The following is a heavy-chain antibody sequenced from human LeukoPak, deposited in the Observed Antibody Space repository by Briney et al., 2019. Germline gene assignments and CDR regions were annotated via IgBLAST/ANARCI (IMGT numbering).Heavy chain of an antibody. V-gene: IGHV1-18*01. J-gene: IGHJ5*02. D-gene: IGHD1-26*01. CDR3: AKTREHDLYDL. CDR1: GYVFTFYG. CDR2: ISPHNGQT. Sequence: ASVKVSCKASGYVFTFYGITGVRQASAQGLEWLGWISPHNGQTLYTHEVQDRVIMSTDASTTTAYLELRSLRSDDTAVYYCAKTREHDLYDLWGQGTLVTVSS.